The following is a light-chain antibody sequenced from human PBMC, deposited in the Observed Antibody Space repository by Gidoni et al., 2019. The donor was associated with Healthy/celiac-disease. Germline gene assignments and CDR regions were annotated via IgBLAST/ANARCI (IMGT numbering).Light chain of an antibody. V-gene: IGKV2-28*01. CDR2: LCC. CDR1: QSLLHSNGYDY. J-gene: IGKJ4*01. CDR3: MQAIQTPLT. Sequence: DIVTTQSLLSLPVTPGEPASLSCRSSQSLLHSNGYDYLYWYLQKPRQSPQLLISLCCERGSGVPDMFRSGGSGTDFTLKSSIVEAEYVRVYYCMQAIQTPLTFXGXTKVDIK.